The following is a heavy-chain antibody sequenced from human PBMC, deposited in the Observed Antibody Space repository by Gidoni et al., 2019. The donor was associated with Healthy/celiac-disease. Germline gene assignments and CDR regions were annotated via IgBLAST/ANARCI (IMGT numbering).Heavy chain of an antibody. Sequence: QVQLQESGPGLVKPSETLSLTCTVSGGSISSYYWSWIRQPPGKGLEWIGYIYYSGSTNYNPSLKSRATISVDTSKNQFSLKLSSVTAADTAVYYCARDRQPYCSSTSCYTQEYGMDVWGQGTTVTVSS. CDR2: IYYSGST. J-gene: IGHJ6*02. V-gene: IGHV4-59*01. D-gene: IGHD2-2*02. CDR3: ARDRQPYCSSTSCYTQEYGMDV. CDR1: GGSISSYY.